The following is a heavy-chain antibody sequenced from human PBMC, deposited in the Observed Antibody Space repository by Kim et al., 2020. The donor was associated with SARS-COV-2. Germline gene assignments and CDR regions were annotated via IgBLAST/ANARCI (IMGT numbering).Heavy chain of an antibody. D-gene: IGHD2-21*01. CDR3: RFVRFSIVVPRD. CDR1: GFPFSLYD. J-gene: IGHJ4*02. CDR2: ISTTSSSK. Sequence: GGSLRLSCAASGFPFSLYDMHWVRQAPGKGLEWVSYISTTSSSKYYADSAKGRFTISKDKPKNSLFLQMKSLRAEDRAGYFCRFVRFSIVVPRDWGKGA. V-gene: IGHV3-21*06.